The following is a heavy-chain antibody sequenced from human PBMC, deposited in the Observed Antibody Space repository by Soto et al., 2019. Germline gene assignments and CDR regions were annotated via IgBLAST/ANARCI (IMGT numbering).Heavy chain of an antibody. CDR2: ISYDGSNK. Sequence: GGSLRLSCAASGFTFSSYGMHWVRQAPGKGLEWVAVISYDGSNKYYADSVKGRFTISRDNSKNTLYLQMNSLRAEDTAVYYCAKDLTIFGGVIRGSSGMAVWGQGTTVTVSS. CDR1: GFTFSSYG. V-gene: IGHV3-30*02. D-gene: IGHD3-3*01. CDR3: AKDLTIFGGVIRGSSGMAV. J-gene: IGHJ6*02.